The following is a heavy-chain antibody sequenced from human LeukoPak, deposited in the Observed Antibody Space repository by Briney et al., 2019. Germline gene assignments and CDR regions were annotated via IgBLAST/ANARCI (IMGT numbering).Heavy chain of an antibody. D-gene: IGHD6-13*01. CDR1: GGTFSSYA. CDR2: IIRIFGTA. Sequence: SVKVSCKASGGTFSSYAISWVRQAPGQGLEWMGGIIRIFGTANYAQKFQGRVTITADESTSTAYMELSSLRSEDTAVYYCARENSSSWYSSDYWGQGTLVTVSS. J-gene: IGHJ4*02. CDR3: ARENSSSWYSSDY. V-gene: IGHV1-69*13.